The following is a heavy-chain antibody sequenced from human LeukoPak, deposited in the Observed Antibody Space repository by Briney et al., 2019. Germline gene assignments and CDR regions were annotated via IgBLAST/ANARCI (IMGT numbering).Heavy chain of an antibody. CDR1: VGTFTSDA. J-gene: IGHJ4*02. CDR2: IIPIFGIA. D-gene: IGHD4-23*01. Sequence: SVKSSCKASVGTFTSDAISWVRHAPGQGLEWMGGIIPIFGIAKYAQKSQGRVKITTDESTSTAYMELRSLISGDTAVYCCARGDLEVKALDYWLQRTVVTVSP. CDR3: ARGDLEVKALDY. V-gene: IGHV1-69*05.